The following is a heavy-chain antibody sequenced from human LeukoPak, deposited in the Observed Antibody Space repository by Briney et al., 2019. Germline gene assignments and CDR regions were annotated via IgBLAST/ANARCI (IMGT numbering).Heavy chain of an antibody. CDR2: IYSGGST. V-gene: IGHV3-53*01. Sequence: GGSLRLSCAASVFTVSSNYMSWVRQAPGKGLEWVSVIYSGGSTYYADSVKGRFTISRDNSKNTLYLQMNSLRAEDTAVYYCARTYYYDSSGYYLYYFDYWGQGTLVTVSS. J-gene: IGHJ4*02. CDR3: ARTYYYDSSGYYLYYFDY. D-gene: IGHD3-22*01. CDR1: VFTVSSNY.